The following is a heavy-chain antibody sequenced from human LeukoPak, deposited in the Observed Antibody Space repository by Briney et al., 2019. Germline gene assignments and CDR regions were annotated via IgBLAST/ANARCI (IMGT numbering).Heavy chain of an antibody. Sequence: GGSLRLSCAASGFTVSSNYMSWVRQAPGKGLEWVANIKQDGSEKYYVDSVKGRFTISRDNAKNTLYLQMNSLRAEDTAVYYCARDRGSTEFDYWGQGTLVTVSS. J-gene: IGHJ4*02. CDR3: ARDRGSTEFDY. D-gene: IGHD1-26*01. CDR1: GFTVSSNY. V-gene: IGHV3-7*01. CDR2: IKQDGSEK.